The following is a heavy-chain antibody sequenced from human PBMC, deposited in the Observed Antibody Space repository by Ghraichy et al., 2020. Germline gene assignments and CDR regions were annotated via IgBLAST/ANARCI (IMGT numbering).Heavy chain of an antibody. CDR3: ARPGDGSGSYWEVDY. J-gene: IGHJ4*02. V-gene: IGHV4-39*01. CDR1: GGSISSSSYY. CDR2: IYYSGST. Sequence: SETLSLTCTVSGGSISSSSYYWGWIRQPPGKGLEWIGSIYYSGSTYYNPSLKSRVTISVDTSKNQFSLKLSSVTAADTAVYYCARPGDGSGSYWEVDYWGQGTLVTVSS. D-gene: IGHD3-10*01.